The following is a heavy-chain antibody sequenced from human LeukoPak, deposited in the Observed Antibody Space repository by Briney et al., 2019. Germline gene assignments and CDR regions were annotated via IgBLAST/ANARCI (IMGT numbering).Heavy chain of an antibody. J-gene: IGHJ1*01. V-gene: IGHV3-48*01. D-gene: IGHD2-21*02. CDR3: TSWGDTTAEYFQR. CDR2: ITSSSTTI. Sequence: GGSLRLSRAASGFAFNTYSMNWVRQAPGKGLEWVSSITSSSTTIYYADSVKGRFTISRDNAKNSMYLQMNSLRVEDTAVYYCTSWGDTTAEYFQRWGQGTLVTVSS. CDR1: GFAFNTYS.